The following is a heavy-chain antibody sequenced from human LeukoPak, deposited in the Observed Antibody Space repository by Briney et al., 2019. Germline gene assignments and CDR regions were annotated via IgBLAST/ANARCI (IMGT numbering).Heavy chain of an antibody. CDR1: GGSISSYY. CDR3: ARHSLAGLDFDY. CDR2: IYYSGST. D-gene: IGHD2-15*01. Sequence: SETPSLTCTVSGGSISSYYWSWIRQPPGKGLEWIGYIYYSGSTNYNPSLKSRVTISVDTSKNQFSLKLSSVTAADTAVYYCARHSLAGLDFDYWGQGTLVTVSS. V-gene: IGHV4-59*08. J-gene: IGHJ4*02.